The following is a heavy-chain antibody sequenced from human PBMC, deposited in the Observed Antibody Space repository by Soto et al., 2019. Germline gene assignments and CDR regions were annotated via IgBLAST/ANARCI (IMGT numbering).Heavy chain of an antibody. V-gene: IGHV3-21*01. D-gene: IGHD5-12*01. J-gene: IGHJ6*02. Sequence: GGSLRLSCAASGFTFSSYSMNWVRQAPGKGLEWVSSISSSSSYIYYADSVKGRFTISRDNAKNSLYLQMNSLRAEDTAVYYCARDEGSGYDSWLGGMDVWGQGTTVTVSS. CDR3: ARDEGSGYDSWLGGMDV. CDR1: GFTFSSYS. CDR2: ISSSSSYI.